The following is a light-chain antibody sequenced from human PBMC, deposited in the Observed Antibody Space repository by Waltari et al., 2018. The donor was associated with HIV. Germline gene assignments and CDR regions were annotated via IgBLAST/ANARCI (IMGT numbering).Light chain of an antibody. CDR2: GSS. CDR1: QPVTSNN. J-gene: IGKJ4*01. V-gene: IGKV3-20*01. Sequence: EIVLTHSPGTLSLSPGERATLSCRASQPVTSNNLAWYQQKPGQAPRLLMSGSSIRATGIPDRFSGSVSGTDFTLTINRQEPEDFAVYYCQQYGSSPLTFGAGTKVEIK. CDR3: QQYGSSPLT.